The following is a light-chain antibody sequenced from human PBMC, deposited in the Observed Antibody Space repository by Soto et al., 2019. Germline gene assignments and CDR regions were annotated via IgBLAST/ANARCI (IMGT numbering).Light chain of an antibody. CDR3: SSCTTNRIYV. Sequence: QSVLTQPTSVSGSPGQSITISCTGNHNDIGTYDYVSWYQQHPGRAPRLLIDGVTTRPSGISGRFSASKSGLTASLTISGLQPEDEADYYCSSCTTNRIYVFGPGTKVTV. CDR2: GVT. V-gene: IGLV2-14*03. J-gene: IGLJ1*01. CDR1: HNDIGTYDY.